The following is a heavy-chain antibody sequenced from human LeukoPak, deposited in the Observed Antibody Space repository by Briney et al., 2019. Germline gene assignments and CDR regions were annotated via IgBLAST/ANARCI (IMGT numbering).Heavy chain of an antibody. CDR2: ISGSGGST. CDR3: ARAGSSSWNGLSDY. V-gene: IGHV3-23*01. D-gene: IGHD6-13*01. CDR1: GFTFSSYA. Sequence: GGSLRLSCAASGFTFSSYAMSWVRQAPGKGLEWVSAISGSGGSTSYADSVKGRFTISRDNSKNTLYLQMNSLRAEDTAIYYCARAGSSSWNGLSDYWGPGTLVTVSS. J-gene: IGHJ4*02.